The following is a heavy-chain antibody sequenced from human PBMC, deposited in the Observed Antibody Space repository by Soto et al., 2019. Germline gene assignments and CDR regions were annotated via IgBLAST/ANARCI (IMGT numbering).Heavy chain of an antibody. Sequence: SETLSLTCPVSACSISCGGYSWSWIRQPPGKGLEWIGYMYHSGSTYYNPSLKSRVTISIDRSKNQFSLKLSSVTAADTAVYYCARVLDNLGQGTLVTIS. D-gene: IGHD2-8*02. CDR1: ACSISCGGYS. CDR3: ARVLDN. J-gene: IGHJ4*02. CDR2: MYHSGST. V-gene: IGHV4-30-2*01.